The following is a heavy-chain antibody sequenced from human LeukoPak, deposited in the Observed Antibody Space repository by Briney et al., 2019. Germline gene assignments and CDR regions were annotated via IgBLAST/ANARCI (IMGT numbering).Heavy chain of an antibody. V-gene: IGHV3-30*02. CDR2: IRYDGSNN. D-gene: IGHD6-13*01. CDR3: AQGGQQLVDY. Sequence: GGSLRLSCAASGFTFSSYGMHWVRQAPGKGLEWVAFIRYDGSNNYYADSVKGRFTISRDNSENTLSLQMNSLRAEDTAVYYCAQGGQQLVDYWGQGTLVTVSS. J-gene: IGHJ4*02. CDR1: GFTFSSYG.